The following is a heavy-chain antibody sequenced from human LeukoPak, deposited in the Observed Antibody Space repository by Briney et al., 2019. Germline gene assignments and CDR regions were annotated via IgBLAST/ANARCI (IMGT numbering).Heavy chain of an antibody. D-gene: IGHD4-23*01. CDR3: AKASSTVVTDY. Sequence: GGSLRLSCATSGITFSSYAMSWVRQAPGKGLEWVSAISGSGDFTYYADSVKGRFSISRDNSKNTLYLQMNSLRAEDTAVYYCAKASSTVVTDYWGQGTLVTVSS. J-gene: IGHJ4*02. CDR1: GITFSSYA. V-gene: IGHV3-23*01. CDR2: ISGSGDFT.